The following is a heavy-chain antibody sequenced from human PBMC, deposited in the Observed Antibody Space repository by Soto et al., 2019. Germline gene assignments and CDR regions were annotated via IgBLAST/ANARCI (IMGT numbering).Heavy chain of an antibody. CDR2: ISGSGGST. CDR3: AKDRDSGYDYYYFDY. Sequence: GGSLRLSCAASGFTFSSYAMSWVRQAPGKGLEWVSAISGSGGSTYYADSVKGRFTISKDNSKNTRYLQMNSLRAEDTAVYYCAKDRDSGYDYYYFDYWGQGTLVTVSS. J-gene: IGHJ4*02. D-gene: IGHD5-12*01. CDR1: GFTFSSYA. V-gene: IGHV3-23*01.